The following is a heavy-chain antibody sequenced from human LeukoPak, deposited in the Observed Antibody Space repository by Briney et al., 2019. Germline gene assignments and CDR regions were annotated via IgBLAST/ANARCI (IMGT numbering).Heavy chain of an antibody. D-gene: IGHD6-19*01. V-gene: IGHV3-30*18. J-gene: IGHJ4*02. Sequence: GGSLRLSCAASGFTFSNYAMHWVRQAPGKGLEWVVVISDDGSNKYYGDSVKGRFTISRDNSKNTVYLQMNSLRAEDTAVYYCAKDRYSSGWYSDFDYWGQGTLVTVSS. CDR1: GFTFSNYA. CDR3: AKDRYSSGWYSDFDY. CDR2: ISDDGSNK.